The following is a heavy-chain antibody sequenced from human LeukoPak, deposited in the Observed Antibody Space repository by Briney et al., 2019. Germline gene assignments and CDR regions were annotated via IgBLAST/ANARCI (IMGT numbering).Heavy chain of an antibody. D-gene: IGHD4-17*01. CDR2: ISDSGEST. J-gene: IGHJ4*02. CDR3: AKDPFTFDGDYGDT. Sequence: SGGFLRLSCAASRFPLSNYAMSWVRQSPGMGLEWVASISDSGESTHYADSVKGRFTISRDNSKDTLYLQMDSLRPDDTAVYYCAKDPFTFDGDYGDTWGQGTLVIVSS. V-gene: IGHV3-23*01. CDR1: RFPLSNYA.